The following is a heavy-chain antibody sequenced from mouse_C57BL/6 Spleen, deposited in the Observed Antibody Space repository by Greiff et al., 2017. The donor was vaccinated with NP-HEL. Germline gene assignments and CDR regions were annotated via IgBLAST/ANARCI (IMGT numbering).Heavy chain of an antibody. J-gene: IGHJ3*01. D-gene: IGHD2-3*01. CDR3: ARGGDGYYHAWFAY. CDR2: IYPGGGYT. Sequence: VMLVESGAELVRPGTSVKMSCKASGYTFTNYWIGWAKQRPGHGLEWIGDIYPGGGYTNYNEKFKGKATLTADKSSSTAYMQFSSLTSEDSAIYYCARGGDGYYHAWFAYWGQGTLVTVSA. V-gene: IGHV1-63*01. CDR1: GYTFTNYW.